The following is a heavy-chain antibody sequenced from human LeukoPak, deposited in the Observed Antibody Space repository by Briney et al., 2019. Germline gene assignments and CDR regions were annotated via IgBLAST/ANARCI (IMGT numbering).Heavy chain of an antibody. CDR2: ISYDGSNK. Sequence: PGRSLRLSCAASGFTFSSYGMHWVRQAPGKGLEWVAVISYDGSNKYYADSVKGRFTISRDNSKNTLYLQMNSPRAEDTAVYYCAKDSGSMVYAILDYWGQGTLVTVSS. CDR3: AKDSGSMVYAILDY. D-gene: IGHD2-8*01. V-gene: IGHV3-30*18. J-gene: IGHJ4*02. CDR1: GFTFSSYG.